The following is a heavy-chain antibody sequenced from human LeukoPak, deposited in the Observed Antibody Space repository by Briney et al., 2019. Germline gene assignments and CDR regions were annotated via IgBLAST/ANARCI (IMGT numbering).Heavy chain of an antibody. CDR1: GGSFSGYY. CDR3: ARGVGYCSSTSCYTYYYGMDV. CDR2: INHSGST. V-gene: IGHV4-34*01. D-gene: IGHD2-2*01. Sequence: PSETLSLTCAVYGGSFSGYYWSWIRQPPGKGLEWIGEINHSGSTNYNPSLKSRVTITVDTSKNQFSLKLSSVTAADTAVYDCARGVGYCSSTSCYTYYYGMDVWGQGTTVTVSS. J-gene: IGHJ6*02.